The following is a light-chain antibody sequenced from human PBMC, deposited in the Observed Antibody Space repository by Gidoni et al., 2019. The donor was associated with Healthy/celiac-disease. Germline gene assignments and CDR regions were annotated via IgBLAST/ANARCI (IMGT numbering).Light chain of an antibody. CDR2: DVR. V-gene: IGLV2-8*01. Sequence: HSALSQPPSAPGSPGQSVTISCTGTSSDVGGYNDVSCDQQHPGNAPNLMCYDVRNRPSGVPDLFSASKSGTAASLTVSGLPAEDAAYYYSSSYAGSYNLVFGGGTKLTVL. CDR3: SSYAGSYNLV. J-gene: IGLJ2*01. CDR1: SSDVGGYND.